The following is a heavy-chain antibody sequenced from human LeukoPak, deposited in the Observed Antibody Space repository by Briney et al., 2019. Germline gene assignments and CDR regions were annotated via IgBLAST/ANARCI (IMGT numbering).Heavy chain of an antibody. CDR2: IWYDGSNK. CDR1: GFTFSSYS. V-gene: IGHV3-33*08. Sequence: GGSLRLSCAASGFTFSSYSMNWVRQAPGKGLEWVAVIWYDGSNKYYADSVKGRFTISRDNSKNTLYLQMNSLRAEDTAVYYCARAYYYDSSGYYPLDYWGQGTLVTVSS. J-gene: IGHJ4*02. CDR3: ARAYYYDSSGYYPLDY. D-gene: IGHD3-22*01.